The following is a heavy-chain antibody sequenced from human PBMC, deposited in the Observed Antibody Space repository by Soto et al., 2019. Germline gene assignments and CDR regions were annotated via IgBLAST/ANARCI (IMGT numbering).Heavy chain of an antibody. CDR3: ARAWGDCSSTSGHDY. V-gene: IGHV1-18*01. J-gene: IGHJ4*02. D-gene: IGHD2-2*01. CDR2: ISAYNGNT. Sequence: QVQLVQSGAEVKKPGASVKVSCKASGYTFTSYGISWVRQAPGQGLEWMGWISAYNGNTNYALKLQGRVIMTTYTPTSAADMEVRRLRSDDTAVYYCARAWGDCSSTSGHDYWGQGTLVTVSS. CDR1: GYTFTSYG.